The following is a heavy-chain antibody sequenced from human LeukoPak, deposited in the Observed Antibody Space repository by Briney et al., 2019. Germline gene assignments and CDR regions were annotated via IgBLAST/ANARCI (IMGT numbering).Heavy chain of an antibody. D-gene: IGHD6-19*01. V-gene: IGHV3-30-3*01. J-gene: IGHJ4*02. CDR1: GFTFSSYA. CDR2: ISYDGSNK. CDR3: ARAGVSSGWYLYY. Sequence: GGSLRLSCAASGFTFSSYAMHWVRQAPGKGLEWVAVISYDGSNKYYADSVKGRFTISRDNSKNTPYLQMNSLRAEDTAVYYCARAGVSSGWYLYYWGQGTLVTVSS.